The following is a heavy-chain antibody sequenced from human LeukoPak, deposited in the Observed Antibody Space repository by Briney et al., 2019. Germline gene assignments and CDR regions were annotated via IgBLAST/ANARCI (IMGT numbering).Heavy chain of an antibody. CDR1: GGSISSYY. Sequence: SETLSLTCTVSGGSISSYYWSWIRQPPGKGLEWIGCIYYSGSTNYNPSLKSRVTISVDTSKNQFSLKLSSVTAADTAVYYCAGQSLRNTAMVFGYWGQGTLVTVSS. CDR2: IYYSGST. D-gene: IGHD5-18*01. V-gene: IGHV4-59*08. CDR3: AGQSLRNTAMVFGY. J-gene: IGHJ4*02.